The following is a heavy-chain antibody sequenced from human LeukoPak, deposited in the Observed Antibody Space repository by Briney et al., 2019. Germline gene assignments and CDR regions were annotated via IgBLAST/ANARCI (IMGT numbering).Heavy chain of an antibody. CDR2: ISGSGTST. CDR3: AKDLGSSWSGVDY. V-gene: IGHV3-23*01. CDR1: GFTFSSYA. Sequence: GGSLRLSWAASGFTFSSYAMSWVRQAPGKGLEWLSSISGSGTSTEYADSVKGRFTISRDNSKNTLYMQMNSLRAEDTAIYYCAKDLGSSWSGVDYWGQGTLVTVSS. J-gene: IGHJ4*02. D-gene: IGHD6-13*01.